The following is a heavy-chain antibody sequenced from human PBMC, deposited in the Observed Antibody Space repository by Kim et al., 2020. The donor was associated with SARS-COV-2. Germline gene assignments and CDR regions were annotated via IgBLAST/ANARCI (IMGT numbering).Heavy chain of an antibody. D-gene: IGHD3-10*01. CDR1: GFTFNNHA. CDR3: AKGALRGGFYYYGLDV. V-gene: IGHV3-23*01. J-gene: IGHJ6*02. CDR2: IDNSGGGT. Sequence: GGSLRLSCAASGFTFNNHAMSWVRRAPGKGLEWVSAIDNSGGGTYYADSVKGRFTISRDNSKNTLYLQMNSLGAEDTAVYFCAKGALRGGFYYYGLDVWGQGTTVTVSS.